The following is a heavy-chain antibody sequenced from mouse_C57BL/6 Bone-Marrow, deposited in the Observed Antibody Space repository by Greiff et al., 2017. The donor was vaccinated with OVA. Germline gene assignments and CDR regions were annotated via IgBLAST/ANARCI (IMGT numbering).Heavy chain of an antibody. CDR3: AREGYYYGSLYYFDY. CDR1: GYTFTSYT. V-gene: IGHV1-4*01. J-gene: IGHJ2*01. D-gene: IGHD1-1*01. CDR2: INPSSGYT. Sequence: QVQLQQSGAEPARPGASVKMSCKASGYTFTSYTMHWVKQRPGQGLEWIGYINPSSGYTKYNQKFKDKATLTADKSSSTAYMQLSSLTSEDSAVYYCAREGYYYGSLYYFDYWGQGTTLTVSS.